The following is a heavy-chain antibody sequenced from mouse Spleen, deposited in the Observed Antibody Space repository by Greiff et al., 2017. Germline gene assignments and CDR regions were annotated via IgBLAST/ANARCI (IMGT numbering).Heavy chain of an antibody. CDR1: GFDFSRYW. J-gene: IGHJ1*01. V-gene: IGHV4-1*02. D-gene: IGHD2-4*01. CDR3: ARPRYDYDGYWYFDV. CDR2: INPDSSTI. Sequence: EVQLQESGGGLVQPGGSLKLSCAASGFDFSRYWMCWVRPAPGKGLEWIGEINPDSSTINYTPSLKDKFIISRDNAKNTLYLQMSKVRSEDTALYYCARPRYDYDGYWYFDVWGAGTTVTVSS.